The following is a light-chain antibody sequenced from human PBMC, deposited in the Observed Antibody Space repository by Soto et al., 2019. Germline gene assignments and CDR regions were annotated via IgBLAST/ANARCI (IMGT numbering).Light chain of an antibody. J-gene: IGLJ1*01. V-gene: IGLV2-14*01. CDR3: TSYTSFNLYV. CDR2: DVS. CDR1: SSEIGGYKH. Sequence: QSALTQPASVAGSPGQSISISCTGTSSEIGGYKHVSWYQQHPGKAPKLMIYDVSSRPSEVSNRFSGSKSGNTASLIISGLQAEDEADYYCTSYTSFNLYVFGTGTKLTVL.